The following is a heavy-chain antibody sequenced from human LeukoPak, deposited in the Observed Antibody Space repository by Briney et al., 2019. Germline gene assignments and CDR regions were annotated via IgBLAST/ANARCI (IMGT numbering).Heavy chain of an antibody. V-gene: IGHV3-33*01. J-gene: IGHJ4*02. Sequence: GGSLRLSCAGSGFTFGGYGMHWFRQTPGKGLEWVAVIAYVGSRAFYADSVKGRFTISRDNSKNTMSVQMDNLRAEDTAVYYCTRYNNDHFDYWGQGTLVTVSS. CDR2: IAYVGSRA. D-gene: IGHD1-14*01. CDR3: TRYNNDHFDY. CDR1: GFTFGGYG.